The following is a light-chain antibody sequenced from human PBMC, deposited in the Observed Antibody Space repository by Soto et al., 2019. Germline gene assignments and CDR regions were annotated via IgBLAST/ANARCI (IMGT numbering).Light chain of an antibody. V-gene: IGKV3-20*01. CDR1: QSVRKN. J-gene: IGKJ1*01. CDR2: GAS. CDR3: QQYGDSPRS. Sequence: EIVRTQPPATLLLSTGETATLSCRASQSVRKNLAWYQQKPGQAPRLLIYGASRRATGTPDRFSVSGSGTDFTLTISRLEPGDFAVYYCQQYGDSPRSFGQATKVDIK.